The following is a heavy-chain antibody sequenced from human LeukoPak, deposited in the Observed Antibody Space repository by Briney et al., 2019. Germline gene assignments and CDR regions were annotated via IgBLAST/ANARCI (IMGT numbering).Heavy chain of an antibody. Sequence: QSGGSLRLSCAASGFTFSSYWMHWVRQAPGKGLVWVSRINSDGNITNYADSEKGRFTISRDNAENTLYLQMNTLRADDTAVYYCATEKQQRGFDYWGQGTLVTVSS. CDR1: GFTFSSYW. V-gene: IGHV3-74*01. J-gene: IGHJ4*02. CDR3: ATEKQQRGFDY. D-gene: IGHD6-13*01. CDR2: INSDGNIT.